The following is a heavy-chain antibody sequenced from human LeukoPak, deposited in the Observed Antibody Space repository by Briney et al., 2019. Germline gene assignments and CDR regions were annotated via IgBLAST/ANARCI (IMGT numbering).Heavy chain of an antibody. J-gene: IGHJ4*02. V-gene: IGHV4-59*01. D-gene: IGHD2-2*01. Sequence: PSETLSLTCTVSGGSISSYYWSWIRQPPGEGLEWIGYISYSGSTNYNPSLKSRVTISVDTSKNQFSLKLSSVTAADTAVYYCARGSLSHALYYWGQGTLVTVSS. CDR1: GGSISSYY. CDR2: ISYSGST. CDR3: ARGSLSHALYY.